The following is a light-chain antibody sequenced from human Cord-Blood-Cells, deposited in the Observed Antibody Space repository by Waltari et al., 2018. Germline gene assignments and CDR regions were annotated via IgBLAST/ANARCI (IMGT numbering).Light chain of an antibody. CDR2: GAS. V-gene: IGKV3-20*01. Sequence: VLTQSPGTLSLSPGERATLSCRASPSVSSSYLAWYQQKPGQAPRLLIYGASSRATGIPDRFSGSGSGTDFTLTISRREPEVFAVYYCQQRGTFGQGTKVEIK. CDR1: PSVSSSY. J-gene: IGKJ1*01. CDR3: QQRGT.